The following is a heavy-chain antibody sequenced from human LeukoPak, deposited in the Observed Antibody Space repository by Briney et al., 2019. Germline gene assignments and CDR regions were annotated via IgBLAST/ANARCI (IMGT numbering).Heavy chain of an antibody. Sequence: PGRSLRLSCAASGFTFDDYAMHWVRQAPGKGLEWVSGISWNSGSIGYADSVKGRFTISRDNAKNSLYPQMNSLRAEDTALYYCAKNSVLRYFDWLLSDAFDVWGQGTMVTVSS. CDR3: AKNSVLRYFDWLLSDAFDV. V-gene: IGHV3-9*01. J-gene: IGHJ3*01. D-gene: IGHD3-9*01. CDR2: ISWNSGSI. CDR1: GFTFDDYA.